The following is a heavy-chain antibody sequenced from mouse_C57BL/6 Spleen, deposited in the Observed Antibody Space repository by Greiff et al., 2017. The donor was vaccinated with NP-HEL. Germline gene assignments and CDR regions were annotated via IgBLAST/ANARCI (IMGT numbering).Heavy chain of an antibody. CDR3: ASLLRYQYYFDY. Sequence: QVQLQQPGAELVKPGASVKLSCKASGYTFTSYWMQWVKQRPGQGLEWIGEIDPSDSYTNYNQKFKGKATLTVDTSSSTAYMQLSSLTSEDSAVYYCASLLRYQYYFDYWGQGTTLTVSA. V-gene: IGHV1-50*01. CDR1: GYTFTSYW. D-gene: IGHD1-1*01. J-gene: IGHJ2*01. CDR2: IDPSDSYT.